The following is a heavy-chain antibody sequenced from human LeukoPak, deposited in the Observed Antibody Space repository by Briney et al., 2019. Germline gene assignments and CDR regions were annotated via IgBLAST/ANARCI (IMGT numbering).Heavy chain of an antibody. Sequence: GGSLRLSCAASGFTFSSYAMSWVRQAPGKGLEWVSAISGSGGSTYYADSVKGRFTISRDNSKNTLYLQMNSLRAEDTAVYYCAKDGGYCSSTSCFEGFDYWGQGTLVTVSS. CDR2: ISGSGGST. D-gene: IGHD2-2*01. J-gene: IGHJ4*02. CDR3: AKDGGYCSSTSCFEGFDY. V-gene: IGHV3-23*01. CDR1: GFTFSSYA.